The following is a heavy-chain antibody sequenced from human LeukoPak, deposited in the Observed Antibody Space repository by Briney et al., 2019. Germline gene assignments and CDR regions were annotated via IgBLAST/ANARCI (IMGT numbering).Heavy chain of an antibody. Sequence: HGESLKISCKGSGYSFTSYWIGWVRQMPGKGLEWMGIIYLGDSDTRYSPSFQGQVTISADKSISTAYLQWSSLKASDTAMYYCARVVLSYYYGSGRVPYYYYYYMDVWGKGTTVTVSS. V-gene: IGHV5-51*01. CDR3: ARVVLSYYYGSGRVPYYYYYYMDV. D-gene: IGHD3-10*01. CDR2: IYLGDSDT. CDR1: GYSFTSYW. J-gene: IGHJ6*03.